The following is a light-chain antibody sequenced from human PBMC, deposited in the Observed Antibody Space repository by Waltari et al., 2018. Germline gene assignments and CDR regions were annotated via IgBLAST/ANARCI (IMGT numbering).Light chain of an antibody. Sequence: DIMMTQSPDSLAMSLGESATIKCKSSQSLLYTLSNRNYLAWYQQKPGQPPRLLIYWASTRESGVPDRFSGSGSGTDFTLTISSLQAEDVAVYYCQQYSSPPYSFGQGTKLEIK. J-gene: IGKJ2*01. CDR2: WAS. CDR1: QSLLYTLSNRNY. CDR3: QQYSSPPYS. V-gene: IGKV4-1*01.